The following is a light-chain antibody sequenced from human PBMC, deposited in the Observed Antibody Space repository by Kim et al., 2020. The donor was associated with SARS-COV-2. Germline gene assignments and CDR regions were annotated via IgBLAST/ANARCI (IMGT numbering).Light chain of an antibody. CDR2: GAS. CDR3: QQYVSSPWT. Sequence: SPVQRAPLPCSASQSVSSTYLAWYQQKPGQAPRLLISGASSRATGIPDRFSGSGSGTDFTLTISRLEPEDFAVYYCQQYVSSPWTFGQGTKVDIK. V-gene: IGKV3-20*01. J-gene: IGKJ1*01. CDR1: QSVSSTY.